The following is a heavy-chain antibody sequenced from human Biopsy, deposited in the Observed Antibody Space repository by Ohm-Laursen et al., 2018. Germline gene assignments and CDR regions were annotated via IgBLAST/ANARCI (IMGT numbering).Heavy chain of an antibody. Sequence: GSLRLSCAASGFTFSNYEMNWVRQAPGKGLEWVSYISSSNTIYYADPVKGRFTISRDNAKNSLYLQMNSLRVEDTAVYYCARWDYWGQGTLVTVSS. J-gene: IGHJ4*02. CDR1: GFTFSNYE. V-gene: IGHV3-48*03. CDR2: ISSSNTI. CDR3: ARWDY.